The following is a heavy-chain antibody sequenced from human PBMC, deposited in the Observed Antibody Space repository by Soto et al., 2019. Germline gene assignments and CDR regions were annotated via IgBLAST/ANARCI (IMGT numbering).Heavy chain of an antibody. CDR2: ISGDGVTT. Sequence: EVQLVESGGDLVQRGGSLRLSCAASGFPFSSYWMHWVRHTPGKGLDWVAGISGDGVTTYYADSMTGPFTVSRANAKNALAQQIRDLRAEDTAVYYCAREYYALLTGYYTDYWGQETLVSVSS. CDR1: GFPFSSYW. CDR3: AREYYALLTGYYTDY. J-gene: IGHJ4*02. D-gene: IGHD3-9*01. V-gene: IGHV3-74*01.